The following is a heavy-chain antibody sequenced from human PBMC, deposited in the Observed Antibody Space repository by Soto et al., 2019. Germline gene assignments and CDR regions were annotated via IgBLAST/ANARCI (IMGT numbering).Heavy chain of an antibody. CDR1: GDSVTNYF. CDR2: IYHGGRT. D-gene: IGHD2-8*01. V-gene: IGHV4-59*02. Sequence: SYTLSLTCSVSGDSVTNYFWSWMRQPPGKGLEWIGHIYHGGRTNYSPSLRSRVTMSLDSSKNQFSLNLSSVTAADTAVYFCARDHGYGANGVCPIYDFWGQGLLVTAPQ. CDR3: ARDHGYGANGVCPIYDF. J-gene: IGHJ4*02.